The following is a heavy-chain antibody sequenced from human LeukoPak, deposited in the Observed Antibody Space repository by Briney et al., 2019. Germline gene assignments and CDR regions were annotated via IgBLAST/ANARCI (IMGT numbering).Heavy chain of an antibody. CDR2: IIPIFGTA. D-gene: IGHD6-13*01. Sequence: GASVKVSCKASGGTFSSYAISWVRQAPGQGLEWMGGIIPIFGTANYAQKFQGRVTITADKSTSTAYMELSSLRSEDTAVYYCARIGGRRGLIAAAGTNNWFDPWGQGTLVTVSS. CDR1: GGTFSSYA. J-gene: IGHJ5*02. CDR3: ARIGGRRGLIAAAGTNNWFDP. V-gene: IGHV1-69*06.